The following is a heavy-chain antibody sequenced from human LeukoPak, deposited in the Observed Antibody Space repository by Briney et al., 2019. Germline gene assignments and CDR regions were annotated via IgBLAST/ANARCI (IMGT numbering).Heavy chain of an antibody. CDR2: ISDSGGST. Sequence: PGGSLRLSCAASGFTFSSYAMSWVRQAPGKGLEWVSGISDSGGSTYYADSVKGRFTISRDNSKNTLHLQMNSVRAEDTAAYYCERDETMVRGGPRPYWGQGTLVTIFS. CDR3: ERDETMVRGGPRPY. D-gene: IGHD3-10*01. CDR1: GFTFSSYA. V-gene: IGHV3-23*01. J-gene: IGHJ4*02.